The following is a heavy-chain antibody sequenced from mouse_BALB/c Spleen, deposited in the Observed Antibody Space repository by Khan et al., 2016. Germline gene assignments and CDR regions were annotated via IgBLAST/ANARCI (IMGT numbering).Heavy chain of an antibody. CDR1: GYSITSDYA. J-gene: IGHJ3*01. V-gene: IGHV3-2*02. D-gene: IGHD2-2*01. CDR2: ISYSGST. Sequence: EVQLQESGPGLVKPSQSLSLTCTVPGYSITSDYAWNWIRQFPGNKLEWMGYISYSGSTSYNPSLKSRISITRDTSKNQFFLQLNSVTTEDTATYYWVRSTMVRRAWFAYWGQGTLVTVSA. CDR3: VRSTMVRRAWFAY.